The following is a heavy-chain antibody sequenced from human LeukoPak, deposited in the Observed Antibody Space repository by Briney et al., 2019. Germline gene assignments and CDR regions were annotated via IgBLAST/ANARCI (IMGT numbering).Heavy chain of an antibody. CDR3: ARHVLGLLKIKNGMDV. J-gene: IGHJ6*02. D-gene: IGHD5-18*01. CDR1: GGSISSYY. Sequence: SETLSLTCTVSGGSISSYYWSWIRQPPGKGLEWIGYIYYSGSTNYNPSLKSRVTISVDTSKNQFSLKLSSVTAADTAVYYCARHVLGLLKIKNGMDVWGQGTTVTVSS. CDR2: IYYSGST. V-gene: IGHV4-59*08.